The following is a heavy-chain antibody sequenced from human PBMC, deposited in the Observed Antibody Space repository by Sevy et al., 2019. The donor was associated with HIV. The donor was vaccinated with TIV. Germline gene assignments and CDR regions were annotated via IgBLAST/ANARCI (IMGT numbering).Heavy chain of an antibody. Sequence: ASVKVSCKASGYTFTSYAMNWVRQAPGQGLAWMGWINTNTGNPTYAQGFTGRFVFSLDTSVSTAYLQISSLKAEDTAVYYCARDRSPSLRNYYGMDVWGQGTTVTVSS. CDR3: ARDRSPSLRNYYGMDV. J-gene: IGHJ6*02. CDR2: INTNTGNP. CDR1: GYTFTSYA. V-gene: IGHV7-4-1*02.